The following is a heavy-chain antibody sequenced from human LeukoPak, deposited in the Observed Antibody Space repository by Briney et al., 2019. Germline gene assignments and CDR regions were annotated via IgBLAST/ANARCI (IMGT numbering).Heavy chain of an antibody. V-gene: IGHV3-21*01. CDR3: ARAPYYYDSSGSYFDY. CDR1: VFTFSSYS. CDR2: ISSSSSYI. D-gene: IGHD3-22*01. Sequence: GGSLRLSCAASVFTFSSYSMNWVRQAPGKGLKWVSSISSSSSYIYYADSVKGRFTISRDNAKNSLYLQMNSLRAEDTAVYYCARAPYYYDSSGSYFDYWGQGTLVTVSS. J-gene: IGHJ4*02.